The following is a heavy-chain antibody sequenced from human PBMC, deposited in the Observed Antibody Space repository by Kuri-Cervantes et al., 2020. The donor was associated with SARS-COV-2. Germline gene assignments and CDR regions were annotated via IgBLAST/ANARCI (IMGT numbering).Heavy chain of an antibody. V-gene: IGHV3-11*04. J-gene: IGHJ3*02. CDR3: ARAITVTDAFDI. CDR2: ISSSGSTI. CDR1: GFTFSDYY. D-gene: IGHD4-17*01. Sequence: GESLKISCAASGFTFSDYYMSWIRQAPGKGLEWVSYISSSGSTIYYADSVKGRFTISRDNAKNSLYLQMNSLRAEDTAVYYCARAITVTDAFDIWGQGTMVTVSS.